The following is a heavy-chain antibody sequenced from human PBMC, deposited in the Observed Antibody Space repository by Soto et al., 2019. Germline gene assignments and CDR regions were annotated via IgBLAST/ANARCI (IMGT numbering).Heavy chain of an antibody. CDR1: GYSFSSYW. V-gene: IGHV5-10-1*01. D-gene: IGHD6-6*01. CDR2: IDPSDSYT. J-gene: IGHJ6*02. Sequence: XDSLTISCKGSGYSFSSYWISLVRQMRGKGLEWMGRIDPSDSYTNYSPSFQGHVTISADKSISTAYLQWSSLKASDTAMYYCARLPEQLIAARLLDNYGMDVWGQGTTVTVSS. CDR3: ARLPEQLIAARLLDNYGMDV.